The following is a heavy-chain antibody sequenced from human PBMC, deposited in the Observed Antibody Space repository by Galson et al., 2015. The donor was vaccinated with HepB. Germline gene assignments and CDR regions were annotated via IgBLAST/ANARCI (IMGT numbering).Heavy chain of an antibody. Sequence: SLRLSCAAAGFTFSSYGMHWVRQAPGKALEWVAVISSVGTENYAESVKGRFTISRDNSKTTLYLQMDSLRAEDTALYYCAKSGSSGYSGSGYIDYWGQGTLVTVSS. CDR1: GFTFSSYG. J-gene: IGHJ4*02. V-gene: IGHV3-30*18. CDR3: AKSGSSGYSGSGYIDY. D-gene: IGHD6-19*01. CDR2: ISSVGTE.